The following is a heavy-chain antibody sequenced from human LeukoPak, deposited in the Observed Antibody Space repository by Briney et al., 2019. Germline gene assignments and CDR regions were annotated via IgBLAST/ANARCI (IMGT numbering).Heavy chain of an antibody. D-gene: IGHD5-24*01. J-gene: IGHJ4*02. CDR1: GGTFSSYA. CDR2: IIPILGIA. CDR3: AREPDGYNPYYFDY. V-gene: IGHV1-69*04. Sequence: SVKVSCKASGGTFSSYAISWVRQAPGQGLEWMGRIIPILGIANYAQKFQGRVTITADKSTSTAYMELSSLRSEDTAVYYCAREPDGYNPYYFDYWGQGTLVTVSS.